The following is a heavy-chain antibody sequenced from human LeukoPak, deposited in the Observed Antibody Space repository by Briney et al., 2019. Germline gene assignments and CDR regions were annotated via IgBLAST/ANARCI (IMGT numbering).Heavy chain of an antibody. J-gene: IGHJ4*02. CDR2: IYYSGST. Sequence: PSETLSLTCTVSGGSISSSSYYWGWIRQPPGKGLEWIGSIYYSGSTYYNPSLKSRVTISVDTSKNQFSLKLSSVTAADTAVYYCARGNGGYYDSSGYFDYWGQGTLVTVSS. V-gene: IGHV4-39*07. D-gene: IGHD3-22*01. CDR1: GGSISSSSYY. CDR3: ARGNGGYYDSSGYFDY.